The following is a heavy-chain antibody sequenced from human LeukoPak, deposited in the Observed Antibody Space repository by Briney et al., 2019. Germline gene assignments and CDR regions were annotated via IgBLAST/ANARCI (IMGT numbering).Heavy chain of an antibody. Sequence: ASVKVSCKASGYTFTGYYMHWVRQAPGQGLEWMAWINPNSGGTNYAQKFQGRVTMTRDTSISTAYMELSRLRSDDMAVYYCVRLKGYSSGWIDYWGQGTLVIVSS. D-gene: IGHD6-19*01. CDR1: GYTFTGYY. V-gene: IGHV1-2*02. J-gene: IGHJ4*02. CDR2: INPNSGGT. CDR3: VRLKGYSSGWIDY.